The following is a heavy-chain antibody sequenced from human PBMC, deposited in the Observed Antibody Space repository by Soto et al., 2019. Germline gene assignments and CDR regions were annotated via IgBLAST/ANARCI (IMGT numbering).Heavy chain of an antibody. J-gene: IGHJ4*02. V-gene: IGHV4-34*01. CDR3: ARRRSDYYYSLSHDC. CDR1: GDSFSAYY. Sequence: QVHLQQWGAGLLKPSETLSLTCAVYGDSFSAYYWNWIRQSPGTGLDWIGEINHSGGSTYNPSLESRVTMSLATSIYQLSLKPTSVTAADTAVYYCARRRSDYYYSLSHDCWGQGTLATVSS. D-gene: IGHD3-10*01. CDR2: INHSGGS.